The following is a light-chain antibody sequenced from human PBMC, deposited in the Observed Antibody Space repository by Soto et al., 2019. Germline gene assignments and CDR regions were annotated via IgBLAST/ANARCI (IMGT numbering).Light chain of an antibody. Sequence: DIQMTQSPSTLSASVGDRVTITCRASQSISSWLAWYQQKPGKAPKLLIYDASSLESGVPSRFSGSGSGTEFNLTISSLQPDDFATDYCQEYNSYSYTFGQGTKLEIK. CDR3: QEYNSYSYT. V-gene: IGKV1-5*01. CDR1: QSISSW. J-gene: IGKJ2*01. CDR2: DAS.